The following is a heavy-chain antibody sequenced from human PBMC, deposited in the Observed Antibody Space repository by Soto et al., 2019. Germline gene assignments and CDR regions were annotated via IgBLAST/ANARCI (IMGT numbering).Heavy chain of an antibody. CDR2: ISGSGGST. Sequence: PGGSRRLSCAASGFTFSSYAMSWVRQAPGKGLEWVSAISGSGGSTYYADPVKGRFTISRDNSKNTLYLQMNSLRAEDTAVYYCATTDMRGPPVSWGQGTLVTVSS. CDR1: GFTFSSYA. V-gene: IGHV3-23*01. CDR3: ATTDMRGPPVS. J-gene: IGHJ5*02. D-gene: IGHD3-9*01.